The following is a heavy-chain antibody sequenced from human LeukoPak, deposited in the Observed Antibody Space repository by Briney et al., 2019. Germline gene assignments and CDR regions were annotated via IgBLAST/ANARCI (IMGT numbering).Heavy chain of an antibody. D-gene: IGHD2-2*02. CDR1: GYSISSGYY. Sequence: SETLSLTCTVSGYSISSGYYWGWIRQPPGKGLEWIGSIYHSGSTYYNPSLKSRVTISVDTSKNQFSLKLSSVTAADAAVYYCARATCSTSCYNYYYMDVWGKGTTVTVSS. V-gene: IGHV4-38-2*02. CDR2: IYHSGST. CDR3: ARATCSTSCYNYYYMDV. J-gene: IGHJ6*03.